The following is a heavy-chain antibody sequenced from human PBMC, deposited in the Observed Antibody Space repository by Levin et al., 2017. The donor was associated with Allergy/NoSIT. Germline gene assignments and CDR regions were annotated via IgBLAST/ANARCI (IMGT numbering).Heavy chain of an antibody. Sequence: SETLSLTCTVSGGSISSGGYYWTWIRQHPGKGLEWIGYISYSGNTYYNPSLKSRVTISVDTSKTQFSLKLSSVTAADTAVYHCAVRRDGYNSGYFDSWGQGTLVTVSS. CDR1: GGSISSGGYY. J-gene: IGHJ4*02. V-gene: IGHV4-31*03. CDR2: ISYSGNT. D-gene: IGHD5-24*01. CDR3: AVRRDGYNSGYFDS.